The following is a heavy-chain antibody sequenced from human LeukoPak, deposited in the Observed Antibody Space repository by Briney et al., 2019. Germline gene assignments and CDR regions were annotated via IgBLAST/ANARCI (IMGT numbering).Heavy chain of an antibody. J-gene: IGHJ4*02. D-gene: IGHD3-10*01. CDR1: GGSMTNYY. Sequence: SETLSLTCTVSGGSMTNYYWSWIRQSPGKGLESIGYVYYSGSTTYNPSLKSRVTISIDTSKNQFSLKLNSVTAADTAVYYCARRGYANGSFDSWGQGTLVTVSS. V-gene: IGHV4-59*08. CDR3: ARRGYANGSFDS. CDR2: VYYSGST.